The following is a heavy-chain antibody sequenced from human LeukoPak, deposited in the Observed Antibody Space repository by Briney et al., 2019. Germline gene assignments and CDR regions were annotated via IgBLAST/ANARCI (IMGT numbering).Heavy chain of an antibody. CDR1: GFTFSSYW. V-gene: IGHV3-74*01. CDR2: INSDGSST. CDR3: ARLSIAVAGPIYYYYYYMDV. D-gene: IGHD6-19*01. Sequence: GGSLRLSCAASGFTFSSYWMHWVRQAPGKGLVWVSRINSDGSSTSYADSVKGRFTISRDNAKNTLYLQMNSLRAEDTAVYYCARLSIAVAGPIYYYYYYMDVWGKGTTVTISS. J-gene: IGHJ6*03.